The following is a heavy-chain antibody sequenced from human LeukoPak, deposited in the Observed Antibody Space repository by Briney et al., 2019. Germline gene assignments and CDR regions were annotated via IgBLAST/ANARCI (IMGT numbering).Heavy chain of an antibody. CDR1: GFTFSRYT. V-gene: IGHV3-30*04. J-gene: IGHJ4*02. CDR3: ARDLLYNSGWYSGGSYFDY. CDR2: ISNDGKNA. D-gene: IGHD6-19*01. Sequence: GGSLRLSCAASGFTFSRYTIHWVRQAPGKGLEWVAVISNDGKNAYYADSVKGRFTVSRDTSKNTLYLQMNSLRPEDTAVYYCARDLLYNSGWYSGGSYFDYWGQGTLVTVSS.